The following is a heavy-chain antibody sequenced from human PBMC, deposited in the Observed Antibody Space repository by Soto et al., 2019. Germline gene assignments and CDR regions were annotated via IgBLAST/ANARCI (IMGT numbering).Heavy chain of an antibody. CDR3: ARHQRGIAAAGIYYYYGMDV. CDR2: IYYSGST. J-gene: IGHJ6*02. CDR1: GGFISSSSYC. D-gene: IGHD6-13*01. Sequence: ILSLTCTVSGGFISSSSYCWGWIRQPPGKGLEWIGSIYYSGSTYYNPSLKSRVTISVDTSKNQFSLKLSSVTAADTAVYYCARHQRGIAAAGIYYYYGMDVWGQGTTVTVSS. V-gene: IGHV4-39*01.